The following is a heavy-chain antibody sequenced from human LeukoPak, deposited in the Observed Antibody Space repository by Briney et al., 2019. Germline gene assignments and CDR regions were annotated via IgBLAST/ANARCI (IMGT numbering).Heavy chain of an antibody. D-gene: IGHD5-12*01. CDR1: GGSFSGYY. CDR3: ARREMATMNY. CDR2: INHSGST. J-gene: IGHJ4*02. Sequence: ASETLSLTCAVYGGSFSGYYWSWIRQPPGKGLEWIGEINHSGSTNYNPSLKSRVTISVDTSKNQFSLKLSSVTAADTAVYYCARREMATMNYSGQGTLVTVSS. V-gene: IGHV4-34*01.